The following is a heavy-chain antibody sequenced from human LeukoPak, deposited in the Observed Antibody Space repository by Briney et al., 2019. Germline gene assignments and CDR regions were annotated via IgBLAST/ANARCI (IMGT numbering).Heavy chain of an antibody. CDR1: GFTFSSSW. CDR3: ARDPDILLGVNFDY. CDR2: INQDGSKQ. Sequence: GWSLRLSCSASGFTFSSSWMNWVRQAPGKGLEWVANINQDGSKQNYVDSVKGRFTVSRDNAQNSLYLQMHSLRAEDTAVYYCARDPDILLGVNFDYWGQGALVIVSS. V-gene: IGHV3-7*01. J-gene: IGHJ4*02. D-gene: IGHD2-21*01.